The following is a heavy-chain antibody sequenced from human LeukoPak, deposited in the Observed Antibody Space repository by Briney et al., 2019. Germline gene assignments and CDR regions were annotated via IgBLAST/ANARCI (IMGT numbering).Heavy chain of an antibody. Sequence: GGSLRLSCAASAFTFSSYTMNWVRQAPGKGLEWVPSISSGSSYIYYADSVKGRFTISRDNAKNSLYLHMTSLRAEDTAVYYCVRNDGDDAFDIWGQGTMVTVSS. CDR3: VRNDGDDAFDI. CDR2: ISSGSSYI. CDR1: AFTFSSYT. V-gene: IGHV3-21*01. J-gene: IGHJ3*02. D-gene: IGHD4-17*01.